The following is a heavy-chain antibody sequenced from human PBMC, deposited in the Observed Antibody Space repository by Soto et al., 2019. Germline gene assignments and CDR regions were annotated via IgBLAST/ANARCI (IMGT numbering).Heavy chain of an antibody. J-gene: IGHJ6*02. V-gene: IGHV4-39*01. CDR2: IYYSGST. Sequence: PSETLSLTCTVSGGSXXXXDYYWSWXXQPPGKGLEWIGSIYYSGSTYYNPSLKSRVTISVDTSKNQFSLKLSSVTAADTAVYYCARRIVVVVAATHYYYYGMDVWGQGTTVTVS. CDR3: ARRIVVVVAATHYYYYGMDV. D-gene: IGHD2-15*01. CDR1: GGSXXXXDYY.